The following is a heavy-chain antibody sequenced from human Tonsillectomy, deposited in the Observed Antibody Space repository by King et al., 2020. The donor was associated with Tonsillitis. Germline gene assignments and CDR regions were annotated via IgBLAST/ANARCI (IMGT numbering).Heavy chain of an antibody. CDR2: ISWNSGSI. V-gene: IGHV3-9*01. Sequence: VQLVESGGGLVQPGRSLRLSCAASGFTFDDYAMHWVRQAPGKGLEWVSGISWNSGSIGYADSVKGRFTISRDNAKNSLYLQMNSLRAEDTALYYCAKDRGYSSSSAFDYWGQGTLVTVSS. CDR1: GFTFDDYA. J-gene: IGHJ4*02. CDR3: AKDRGYSSSSAFDY. D-gene: IGHD6-6*01.